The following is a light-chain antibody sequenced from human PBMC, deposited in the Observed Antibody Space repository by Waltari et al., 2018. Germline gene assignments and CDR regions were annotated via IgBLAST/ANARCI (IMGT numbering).Light chain of an antibody. Sequence: QSVLTQPPSVSAAPGQRVTISCSGGHSNIGNNYVSWYRQFPGTAPELLIYEEGHRPAGVPGRFFGFKSGTSATLDITGLQAGDEADYYCGTWDSSLSGAVFGGGTNLTVL. CDR3: GTWDSSLSGAV. J-gene: IGLJ7*01. V-gene: IGLV1-51*02. CDR1: HSNIGNNY. CDR2: EEG.